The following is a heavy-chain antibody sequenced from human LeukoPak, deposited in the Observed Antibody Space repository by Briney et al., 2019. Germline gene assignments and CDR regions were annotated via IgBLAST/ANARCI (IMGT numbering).Heavy chain of an antibody. CDR2: INSDGSST. CDR3: ARDLSYAFDI. J-gene: IGHJ3*02. CDR1: GVTFRSYW. V-gene: IGHV3-74*01. Sequence: PGGSLRLSCAASGVTFRSYWMHWVPEAPGKGLVGVSRINSDGSSTSYADSGKGRFTIYRDNAKNTLYLQMNSLRAEDTAVYYCARDLSYAFDIWGQGTMVTVSS.